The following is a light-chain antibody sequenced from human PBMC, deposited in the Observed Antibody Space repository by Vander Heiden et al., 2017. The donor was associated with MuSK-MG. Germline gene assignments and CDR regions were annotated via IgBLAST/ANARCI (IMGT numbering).Light chain of an antibody. CDR2: DAS. J-gene: IGKJ4*01. Sequence: DIQMTQSPPSLSASVGDTVTITCQASQDISNYLNWYQQKPGKAPKLLIYDASNLETGVPTRFGGSGSGTDFTFTISSLQPEDIATYYCQQYDKLPLFGEGTKVEIK. V-gene: IGKV1-33*01. CDR1: QDISNY. CDR3: QQYDKLPL.